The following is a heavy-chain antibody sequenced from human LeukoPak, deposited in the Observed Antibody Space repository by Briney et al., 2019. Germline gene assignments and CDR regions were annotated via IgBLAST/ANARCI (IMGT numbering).Heavy chain of an antibody. CDR3: ARQGSGWYSADY. CDR2: IYYSGST. J-gene: IGHJ4*02. CDR1: GGSISSYY. Sequence: SETLSLTCTVSGGSISSYYWSWIRQPPGKGLEWIGYIYYSGSTNYNPSPKSRVTISVDTSKNQFSLKLSSVTAADTAVYYCARQGSGWYSADYWGQGTLVTVSS. V-gene: IGHV4-59*08. D-gene: IGHD6-19*01.